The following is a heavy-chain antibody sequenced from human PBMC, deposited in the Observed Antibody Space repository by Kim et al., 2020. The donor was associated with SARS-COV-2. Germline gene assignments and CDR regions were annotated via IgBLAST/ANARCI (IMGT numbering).Heavy chain of an antibody. CDR1: GFTFSDYY. CDR2: ISSSSSYT. D-gene: IGHD3-16*02. J-gene: IGHJ6*02. V-gene: IGHV3-11*05. CDR3: ARVGYDYVWGSYREYYYYEGRDV. Sequence: GGSLRLSCAASGFTFSDYYMSWIRQAPGKGLEWVSYISSSSSYTNYADSVKGRFTISRDNAKNSLYLQMNSLRAEDTAVYYCARVGYDYVWGSYREYYYYEGRDVWGQGTTVTVSS.